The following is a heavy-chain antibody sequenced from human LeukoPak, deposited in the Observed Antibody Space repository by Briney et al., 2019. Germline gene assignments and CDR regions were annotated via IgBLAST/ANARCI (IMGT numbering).Heavy chain of an antibody. CDR2: IKQDGSEK. CDR1: GFTFSSYW. CDR3: ARVSRGYCSSTSCPRTAEYFQH. Sequence: GGSLRLSCAASGFTFSSYWMSWVRQAPGKGLEWVANIKQDGSEKYYVDYVKGRFTISRDNAKNSLYLQMNSLRAEDTAVYYCARVSRGYCSSTSCPRTAEYFQHWGQGTLVTVSS. V-gene: IGHV3-7*03. J-gene: IGHJ1*01. D-gene: IGHD2-2*01.